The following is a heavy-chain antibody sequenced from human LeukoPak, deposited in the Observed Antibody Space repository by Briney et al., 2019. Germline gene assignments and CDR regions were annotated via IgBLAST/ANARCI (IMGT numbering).Heavy chain of an antibody. J-gene: IGHJ6*02. CDR2: INHSGST. CDR1: GDSISSGGYS. D-gene: IGHD1-26*01. V-gene: IGHV4-30-2*01. Sequence: SQTLSLTCTVSGDSISSGGYSWSWIRQPPGTGLEWIGEINHSGSTNYNPSLKSRVTISVDTSKNQFSLKLSSVTAADTAVYYCARVSYFGLYYGMDVWGQGTTVTVSS. CDR3: ARVSYFGLYYGMDV.